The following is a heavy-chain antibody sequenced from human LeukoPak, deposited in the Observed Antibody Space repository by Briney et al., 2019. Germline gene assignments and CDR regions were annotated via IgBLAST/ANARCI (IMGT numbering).Heavy chain of an antibody. V-gene: IGHV3-30*04. CDR2: ISSDGVEK. Sequence: GGSLRLSCEASGFTFSHYGIHWVRQTPGKGLEWVAAISSDGVEKHYADSVKGRFSISRDNSKSTLYLQMNSLRAEDTALYYCAREGHYDILTGYSPVEYYFYYMDVWGKGTTVTVSS. D-gene: IGHD3-9*01. CDR3: AREGHYDILTGYSPVEYYFYYMDV. J-gene: IGHJ6*03. CDR1: GFTFSHYG.